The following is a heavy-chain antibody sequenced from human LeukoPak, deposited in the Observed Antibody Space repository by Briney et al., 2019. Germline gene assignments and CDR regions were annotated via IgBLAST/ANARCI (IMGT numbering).Heavy chain of an antibody. V-gene: IGHV1-69*13. CDR3: ARARVPDYGDYPNSWFDP. CDR1: GGTFSSYA. D-gene: IGHD4-17*01. CDR2: IIPIFGTA. Sequence: SVKVSCKASGGTFSSYAISWVRQAPGQGLEWMGGIIPIFGTANYAQKFQGRVTITADESTSTAYMELSSLRSEDTAVYYCARARVPDYGDYPNSWFDPWGQRTLVTVSS. J-gene: IGHJ5*02.